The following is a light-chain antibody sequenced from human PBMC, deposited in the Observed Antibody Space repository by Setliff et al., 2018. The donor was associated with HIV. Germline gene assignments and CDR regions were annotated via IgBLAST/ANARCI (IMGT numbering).Light chain of an antibody. Sequence: DIVMTQSPDSLAVSLGERATINCKSSQSVSYSSNNKNYLAWYQQKPGQPPKLLIYWASTRESGVPDRFSGSGSGTDFTLTIISLQAEDVAVYYCQQYYSLITFGQGTKVDSK. CDR1: QSVSYSSNNKNY. CDR2: WAS. V-gene: IGKV4-1*01. CDR3: QQYYSLIT. J-gene: IGKJ1*01.